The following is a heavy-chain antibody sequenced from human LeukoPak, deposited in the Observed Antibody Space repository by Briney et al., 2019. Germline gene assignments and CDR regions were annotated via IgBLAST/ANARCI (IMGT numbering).Heavy chain of an antibody. J-gene: IGHJ5*02. CDR3: ARVHCTSTVCYTGWFDP. D-gene: IGHD2-2*02. V-gene: IGHV1-69*05. CDR2: ITPICGRA. CDR1: GGTLSTHA. Sequence: SVKVSCKASGGTLSTHAISWVRQAPGQGLEWMGGITPICGRANYAQKFQGRVTITTEESTSTAYMELSSLRSEDTAVYYCARVHCTSTVCYTGWFDPWGQGTLVTVSS.